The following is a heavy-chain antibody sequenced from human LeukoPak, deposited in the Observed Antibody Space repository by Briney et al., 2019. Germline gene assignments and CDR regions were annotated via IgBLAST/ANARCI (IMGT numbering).Heavy chain of an antibody. Sequence: SETLSLTCTVSGGSMSSSSYYWGWIRQPPGKGLEWIGSINYSGNTYNNPSLKSRVTISVDTSKNQFSLKLSSVTAADTAVYYCARVSGITMIVVVPEDGFDIWGQGTMVTVSS. V-gene: IGHV4-39*01. CDR1: GGSMSSSSYY. CDR3: ARVSGITMIVVVPEDGFDI. D-gene: IGHD3-22*01. CDR2: INYSGNT. J-gene: IGHJ3*02.